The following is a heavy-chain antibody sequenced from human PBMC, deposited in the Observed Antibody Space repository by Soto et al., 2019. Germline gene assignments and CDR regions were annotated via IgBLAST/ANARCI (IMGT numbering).Heavy chain of an antibody. CDR1: GGSISSYY. V-gene: IGHV4-59*08. D-gene: IGHD1-26*01. CDR2: IYYSGST. J-gene: IGHJ4*02. CDR3: ARRYGGNLDY. Sequence: QVQLQESGPGLVKPSETQSLTCTVSGGSISSYYWSWIRQPPGKGLEWIGYIYYSGSTNYNPSLXGXVXIXLDTSKNQFSLKLSSVTAADAAVYYCARRYGGNLDYWGQGTLVTVSS.